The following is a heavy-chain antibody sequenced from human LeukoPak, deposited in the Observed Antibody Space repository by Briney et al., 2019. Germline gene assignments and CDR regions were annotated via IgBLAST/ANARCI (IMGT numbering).Heavy chain of an antibody. Sequence: ASVKVSCEASGYTFTSYGISWVRQAPGQGLEWMGWVSAYNGNTNFAQKLQGRVTMTTDTSTSTAYMDLRSLRSDDTAVYYCARDQAATNTQVRFCLDWGQGTLVTVSS. CDR2: VSAYNGNT. CDR1: GYTFTSYG. J-gene: IGHJ4*02. D-gene: IGHD3-9*01. V-gene: IGHV1-18*01. CDR3: ARDQAATNTQVRFCLD.